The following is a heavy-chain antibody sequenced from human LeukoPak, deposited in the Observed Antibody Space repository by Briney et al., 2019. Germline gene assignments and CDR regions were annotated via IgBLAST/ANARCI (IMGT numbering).Heavy chain of an antibody. D-gene: IGHD2-21*02. J-gene: IGHJ3*02. CDR2: LYTSGST. V-gene: IGHV4-4*07. CDR3: TRDNGGDWYAFDI. CDR1: GGSISRYY. Sequence: PSETLSLTCTVSGGSISRYYWSWIRQPAGKGLEWIGRLYTSGSTNYNPSLKSRVTMSVDTSKNQFSLKLSSVTAAVTALYYCTRDNGGDWYAFDIWGQGTVVTVSS.